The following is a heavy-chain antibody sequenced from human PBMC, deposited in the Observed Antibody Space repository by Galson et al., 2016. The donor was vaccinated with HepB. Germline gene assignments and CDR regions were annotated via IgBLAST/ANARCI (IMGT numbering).Heavy chain of an antibody. CDR1: AFNIRKNY. CDR3: ARCLQDITGDDAFDI. V-gene: IGHV3-53*01. CDR2: ISGGGGLT. J-gene: IGHJ3*02. D-gene: IGHD1-14*01. Sequence: SLRLSCAASAFNIRKNYMSWVRQAPGQGLEWVSGISGGGGLTHYRHSVRGRFTISRDNSKNTLYLQMINLRVEDTAIYYCARCLQDITGDDAFDIWGRGTMVT.